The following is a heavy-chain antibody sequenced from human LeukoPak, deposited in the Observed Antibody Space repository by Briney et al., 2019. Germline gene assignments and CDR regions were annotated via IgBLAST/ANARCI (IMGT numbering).Heavy chain of an antibody. Sequence: GASVKVSCKTSGYTFSSYGITWVRQAPGQGLEWMGWINPNSGGTNYAQKFQGRVTMTRDTSISTAYMELSRLRSDDTAVYYCAREYYYDSSGFDYWGQGTLVTVSS. CDR2: INPNSGGT. J-gene: IGHJ4*02. CDR3: AREYYYDSSGFDY. V-gene: IGHV1-2*02. D-gene: IGHD3-22*01. CDR1: GYTFSSYG.